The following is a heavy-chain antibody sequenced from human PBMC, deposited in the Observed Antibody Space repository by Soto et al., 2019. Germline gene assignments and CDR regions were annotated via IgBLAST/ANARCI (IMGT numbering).Heavy chain of an antibody. Sequence: GGSLRLSCAASGFTFSSYSMNWVRQAPGKGLEWVSSISSSSSYIYYADSVKGRFTISRDNAKNSLYLQMNSLRAEDTAVYYCARAELLRTHYYYYYMDVWGKGTTVTVSS. CDR1: GFTFSSYS. V-gene: IGHV3-21*01. D-gene: IGHD1-26*01. J-gene: IGHJ6*03. CDR3: ARAELLRTHYYYYYMDV. CDR2: ISSSSSYI.